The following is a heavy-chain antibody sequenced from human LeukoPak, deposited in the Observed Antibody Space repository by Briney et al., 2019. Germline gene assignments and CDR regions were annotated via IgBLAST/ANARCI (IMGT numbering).Heavy chain of an antibody. J-gene: IGHJ4*02. CDR3: ARSGELYFHLDY. CDR1: GFTFSDYG. D-gene: IGHD3-10*01. Sequence: GGSLRLSCAASGFTFSDYGMHWVRQAPGKGLEWVAFIRYDGSNKYYADSVKGRFTISRDNSKNTLYLQMNSLRAEDTAMYYCARSGELYFHLDYWGQGSLVSVSS. CDR2: IRYDGSNK. V-gene: IGHV3-30*02.